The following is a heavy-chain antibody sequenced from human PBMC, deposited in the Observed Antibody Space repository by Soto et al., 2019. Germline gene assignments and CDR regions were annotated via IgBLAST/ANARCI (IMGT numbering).Heavy chain of an antibody. CDR3: ARDTGLAPTVWGY. J-gene: IGHJ4*03. CDR2: VYHSGST. D-gene: IGHD7-27*01. CDR1: GDSIRGGGHY. V-gene: IGHV4-31*03. Sequence: QVQLQESGPGLVKPSQTLSLTCSVSGDSIRGGGHYWNWIRQFPGKGLEWIGYVYHSGSTHYNPSLRGRLTLSIDTSKNQFSLRIISVTAADTALYYCARDTGLAPTVWGYWGHGTQVTVSS.